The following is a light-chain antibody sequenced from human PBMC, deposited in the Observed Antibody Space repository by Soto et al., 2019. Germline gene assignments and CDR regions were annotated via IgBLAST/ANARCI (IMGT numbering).Light chain of an antibody. CDR3: QQYRTSPPST. J-gene: IGKJ5*01. CDR2: GAS. V-gene: IGKV3-20*01. Sequence: EIVLTQSPGTLSLSPGERATLSCRASQSVSSSYLAWYQQKPGQAPRLLINGASSRATGVPDRFSGSGSGTDFTLTISRLEPEDFAVYYCQQYRTSPPSTCGQGTRLEIK. CDR1: QSVSSSY.